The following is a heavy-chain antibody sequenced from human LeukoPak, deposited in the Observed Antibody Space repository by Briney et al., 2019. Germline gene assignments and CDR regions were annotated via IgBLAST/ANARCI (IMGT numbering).Heavy chain of an antibody. CDR2: INPNSGGT. CDR3: AVLDSSGYYYPGFDY. V-gene: IGHV1-2*06. CDR1: GYTFTGYY. J-gene: IGHJ4*02. Sequence: ASVKVSCKASGYTFTGYYMHWVRQAPGQGLEWMGRINPNSGGTNYAQKFQGRVTMTRDTSISTAYMELSRLRSDDTAVYYCAVLDSSGYYYPGFDYWGQGTLVTVYS. D-gene: IGHD3-22*01.